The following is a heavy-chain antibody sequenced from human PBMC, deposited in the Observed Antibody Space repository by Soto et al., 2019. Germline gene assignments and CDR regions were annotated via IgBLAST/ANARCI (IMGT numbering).Heavy chain of an antibody. CDR1: GYSFTSYW. CDR3: ARLVCSSTSCYTGSDYYYGMDV. J-gene: IGHJ6*02. V-gene: IGHV5-10-1*01. CDR2: IDPSDSYT. Sequence: PGESLKISCKGSGYSFTSYWISWVRQVPGKGLEWMGRIDPSDSYTNYSPSFQGHVTISADKSISTAYLQWSSLKASDTAMYYCARLVCSSTSCYTGSDYYYGMDVWGQGATVTVSS. D-gene: IGHD2-2*02.